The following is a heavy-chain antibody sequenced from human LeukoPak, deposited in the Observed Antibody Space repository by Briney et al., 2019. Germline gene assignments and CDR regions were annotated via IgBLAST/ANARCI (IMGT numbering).Heavy chain of an antibody. CDR1: GFIFTNYF. V-gene: IGHV3-7*01. J-gene: IGHJ4*02. CDR2: IKHDGSEK. CDR3: ATDRGWRTSGYYLYYFEY. D-gene: IGHD3-3*01. Sequence: PGGSLRLSCAASGFIFTNYFMSWVRQAPGKGLEWVASIKHDGSEKYYVDSVRGRFTISRDNTMNSLYLQTSSLRAEDTAVYYCATDRGWRTSGYYLYYFEYWGQGTLVPYSS.